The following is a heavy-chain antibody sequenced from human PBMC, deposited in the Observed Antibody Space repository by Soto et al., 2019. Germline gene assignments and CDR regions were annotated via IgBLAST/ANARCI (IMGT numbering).Heavy chain of an antibody. CDR3: ARSDCSSTSCVSYYYYGMDV. D-gene: IGHD2-2*01. CDR1: GGTFSSYA. J-gene: IGHJ6*02. V-gene: IGHV1-69*01. Sequence: QVQLVQSGAEVKKPGSSVKVSCKASGGTFSSYAISWVRQAPGQGLEWMGGIIPIFGTANYAQKFQGRVTITADESTSTAYMERSSLRSEDTAVYYCARSDCSSTSCVSYYYYGMDVWGQGTTVTVSS. CDR2: IIPIFGTA.